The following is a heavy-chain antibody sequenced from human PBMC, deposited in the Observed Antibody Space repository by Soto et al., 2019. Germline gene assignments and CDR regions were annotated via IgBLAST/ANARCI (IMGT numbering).Heavy chain of an antibody. CDR3: AREVGATPAPFDY. CDR2: INTYNGNT. J-gene: IGHJ4*02. Sequence: ASVKVSCKASGDTFSFYTINWVRQAPGQGLEWMGWINTYNGNTNYAQKLQGRVTMTTDTFTSAAYMELRSLRSDDTAVYYCAREVGATPAPFDYWGQGTLVTVS. V-gene: IGHV1-18*01. CDR1: GDTFSFYT. D-gene: IGHD1-26*01.